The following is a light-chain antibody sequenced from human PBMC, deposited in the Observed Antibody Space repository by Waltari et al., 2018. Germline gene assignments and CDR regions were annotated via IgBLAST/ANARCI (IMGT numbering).Light chain of an antibody. V-gene: IGLV1-40*01. CDR3: QSYDDSLSGGV. Sequence: QSVLTQPPSVSGAPGQTVTISCAGSGSNLGAGYDVHWYQQVPGTAPKLLINHNTNRPSGVPRRFSGSKSGTSASRAITGLQAEDEADYYCQSYDDSLSGGVFGGGTKLTVL. CDR1: GSNLGAGYD. CDR2: HNT. J-gene: IGLJ3*02.